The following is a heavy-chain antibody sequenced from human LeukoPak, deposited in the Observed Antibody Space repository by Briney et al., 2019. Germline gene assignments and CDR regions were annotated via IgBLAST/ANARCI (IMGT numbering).Heavy chain of an antibody. D-gene: IGHD3-3*01. CDR3: ASMTFWSGYQYYGMDV. Sequence: SETLSLTCTVSGVSVSSGTNYWSWIRQPPGKGLEWIGYIYYSGSTNYNPFLKSRVTISVDTSKNRLSLKLSSVTAADTAVYYCASMTFWSGYQYYGMDVWGQGTTVTVSS. CDR1: GVSVSSGTNY. V-gene: IGHV4-61*01. CDR2: IYYSGST. J-gene: IGHJ6*02.